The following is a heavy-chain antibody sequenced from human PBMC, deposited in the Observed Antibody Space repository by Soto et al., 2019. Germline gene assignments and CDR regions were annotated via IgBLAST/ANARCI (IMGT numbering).Heavy chain of an antibody. J-gene: IGHJ4*02. CDR3: ARERGGYSYGDY. V-gene: IGHV1-18*01. D-gene: IGHD5-18*01. CDR1: GYTFSSYG. CDR2: FNTYNGNT. Sequence: QVQLVQSGAEVKKPGASVKVSCTASGYTFSSYGITWVRQAPGQRLEWMGWFNTYNGNTNYAQKLQGRVTMTTDTSTSTAYMELRSLRSDDTAVYYCARERGGYSYGDYWGQGALVTVSS.